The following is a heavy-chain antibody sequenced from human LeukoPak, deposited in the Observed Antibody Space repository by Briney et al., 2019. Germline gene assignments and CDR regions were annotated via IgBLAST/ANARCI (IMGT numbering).Heavy chain of an antibody. CDR3: ARSGTNNWYSDY. V-gene: IGHV3-33*01. Sequence: GRSLRLSCAASEFTFSDYGIHWVRQAPGKGLEWVTVIWHDGSNKYFADSVKGRFTIYRDNSKNTLYLQMNSLRAEDTAVYYCARSGTNNWYSDYWGQGTLVTVSS. J-gene: IGHJ4*02. CDR1: EFTFSDYG. D-gene: IGHD1-1*01. CDR2: IWHDGSNK.